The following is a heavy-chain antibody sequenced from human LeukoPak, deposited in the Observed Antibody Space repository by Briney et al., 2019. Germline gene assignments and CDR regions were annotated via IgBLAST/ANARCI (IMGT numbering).Heavy chain of an antibody. Sequence: SETLSLTCAVYGGSFSGYYWSWIRQPPGKGLEWIGEINHSGSTNYNPSLKSRVTISVDTSKNQFSLKLSSVTAADTAVYYCARREGDDSSSVWFDPWGQGTLVTVSS. CDR3: ARREGDDSSSVWFDP. J-gene: IGHJ5*02. D-gene: IGHD6-6*01. CDR2: INHSGST. V-gene: IGHV4-34*01. CDR1: GGSFSGYY.